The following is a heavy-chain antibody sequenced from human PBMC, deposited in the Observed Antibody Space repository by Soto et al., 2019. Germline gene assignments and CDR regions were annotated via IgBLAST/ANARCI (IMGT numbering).Heavy chain of an antibody. CDR3: ARQPERIAQIGSFDP. Sequence: EVQLVESGGGLVQPGGSLRLSCAASGFTFSSYSMNWVRQAPGKGLEWVSYISSSSSTIYYADSVKGRFTISRDNAKNSLYLQMNSLRAEDTAVYYCARQPERIAQIGSFDPWGQGTLVTVSS. CDR1: GFTFSSYS. CDR2: ISSSSSTI. J-gene: IGHJ5*02. D-gene: IGHD6-13*01. V-gene: IGHV3-48*01.